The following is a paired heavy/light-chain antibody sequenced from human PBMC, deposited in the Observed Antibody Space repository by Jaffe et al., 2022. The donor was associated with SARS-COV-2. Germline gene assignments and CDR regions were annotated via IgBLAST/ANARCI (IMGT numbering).Heavy chain of an antibody. J-gene: IGHJ3*02. CDR3: TTMSFWSAYAYNAFDI. CDR1: GFPFRNAW. D-gene: IGHD3-3*01. CDR2: IKSKTDGGTT. Sequence: EVQLVESGGGLVKPGESLRLSCAASGFPFRNAWMSWVRQAPGKGLEWVGRIKSKTDGGTTDSAAPVKGRFTISRDDSENTLYLQMNSLKTEDTAVYYCTTMSFWSAYAYNAFDIWGQGTMVTVSS. V-gene: IGHV3-15*01.
Light chain of an antibody. V-gene: IGLV1-51*01. CDR1: SSNIGNNY. J-gene: IGLJ2*01. CDR3: GTWDSSLSGVV. Sequence: QSVLTQPPSVSAAPGQKVTISCSGSSSNIGNNYVSWYQQLPGTAPKLLIYDNNKRPSGIPDRFSGSKSGTSATLGITGLQTGDEADYYCGTWDSSLSGVVFGGGTKLTVL. CDR2: DNN.